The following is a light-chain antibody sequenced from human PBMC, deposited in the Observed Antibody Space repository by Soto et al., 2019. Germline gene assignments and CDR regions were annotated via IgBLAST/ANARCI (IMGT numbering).Light chain of an antibody. Sequence: EIVLTQSPGTLSLSPGERATLSCRDSQSVNSYLAWYQQKPGQAPRLLIYDAPSRETGIRDRFSGSGAGTECTRTISRLEPEDFAVDYCPQYGSSTKTFGQGTKVDIK. J-gene: IGKJ1*01. CDR2: DAP. V-gene: IGKV3-20*01. CDR1: QSVNSY. CDR3: PQYGSSTKT.